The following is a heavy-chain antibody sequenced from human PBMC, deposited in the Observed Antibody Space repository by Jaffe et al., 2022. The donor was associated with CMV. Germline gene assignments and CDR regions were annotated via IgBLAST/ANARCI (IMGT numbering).Heavy chain of an antibody. J-gene: IGHJ3*02. Sequence: EVQLLESGGGLVQPGGSLRLSCAASGFTFSSYAMSWVRQAPGKGLEWVSAISGSGGSTYYADSVKGRFTISRDNSKNTLYLQMNSLRAEDTAVYYCAKPPSIGPGYKRPPYAFDIWGQGTMVTVSS. CDR1: GFTFSSYA. D-gene: IGHD3-3*02. CDR3: AKPPSIGPGYKRPPYAFDI. V-gene: IGHV3-23*01. CDR2: ISGSGGST.